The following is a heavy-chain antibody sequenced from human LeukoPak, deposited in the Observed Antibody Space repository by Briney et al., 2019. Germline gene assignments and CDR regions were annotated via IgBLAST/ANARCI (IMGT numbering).Heavy chain of an antibody. CDR3: ARVVVVPAAIYFYGMDG. V-gene: IGHV3-21*01. CDR1: GFTFSSYS. J-gene: IGHJ6*02. D-gene: IGHD2-2*01. Sequence: GGSLRLSCAASGFTFSSYSMNWVRQAPGKGLEWVSSISSSSSYIYYADSVKGRFTISRDNAKNSLYLQMNSLRAEDTAVYYCARVVVVPAAIYFYGMDGWGQGTTVTVSS. CDR2: ISSSSSYI.